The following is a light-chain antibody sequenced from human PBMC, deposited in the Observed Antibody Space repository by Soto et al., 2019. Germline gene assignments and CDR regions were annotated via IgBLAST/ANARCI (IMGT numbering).Light chain of an antibody. CDR1: QSVSTNY. CDR2: GAS. J-gene: IGKJ3*01. CDR3: HQYGSPPFT. V-gene: IGKV3-20*01. Sequence: EIVLTQSPGTLSLSPGDRATLSCRASQSVSTNYLAWYQQSLGQAPRLLIYGASSRATGIPDRFSGNGSGTDFTLTNSTLEPEDFAVYYCHQYGSPPFTFGPGTKVDL.